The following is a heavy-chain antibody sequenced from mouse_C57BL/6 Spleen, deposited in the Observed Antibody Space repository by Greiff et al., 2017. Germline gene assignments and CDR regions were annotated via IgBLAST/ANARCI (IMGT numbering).Heavy chain of an antibody. D-gene: IGHD3-2*02. CDR2: FYPGSGSL. V-gene: IGHV1-62-2*01. CDR1: GYTFTEYT. Sequence: VQLQQSGAELVKPGASVKLSCKASGYTFTEYTIHWVKQRSGQGLEWIGWFYPGSGSLKYNAKFKDKDTLTADKSSSTVYMGLSSLTTEDSAVYFCARHEEGFWFAYWGQGTLVTVSA. J-gene: IGHJ3*01. CDR3: ARHEEGFWFAY.